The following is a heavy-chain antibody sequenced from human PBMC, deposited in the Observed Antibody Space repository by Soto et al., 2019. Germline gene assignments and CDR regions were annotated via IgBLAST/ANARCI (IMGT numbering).Heavy chain of an antibody. J-gene: IGHJ5*02. V-gene: IGHV3-9*01. CDR1: GFTFDDYA. CDR3: AKDMTVKTTGWFDP. Sequence: SLRLSCAASGFTFDDYAMHWVRQIPGKGLEWVSGISWNSGSIGYADSVKGRFTISRDNAKNSLYLQMNSLRAEDTALYYCAKDMTVKTTGWFDPWGQGTLVTVSS. D-gene: IGHD4-4*01. CDR2: ISWNSGSI.